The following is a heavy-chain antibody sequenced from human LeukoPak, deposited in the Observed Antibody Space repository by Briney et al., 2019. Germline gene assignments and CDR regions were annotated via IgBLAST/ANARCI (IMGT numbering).Heavy chain of an antibody. V-gene: IGHV3-9*01. CDR3: AKGGHPGDADY. J-gene: IGHJ4*02. Sequence: GGSLRLSCAASGFTFDDYAMHWVRQAPGKGLEWVSGISWNSGSIGYADSVKGRFTISRDNAKNSLYLQMNSLRAEDTALYYCAKGGHPGDADYWGQGTLVTVSS. CDR1: GFTFDDYA. D-gene: IGHD2-2*01. CDR2: ISWNSGSI.